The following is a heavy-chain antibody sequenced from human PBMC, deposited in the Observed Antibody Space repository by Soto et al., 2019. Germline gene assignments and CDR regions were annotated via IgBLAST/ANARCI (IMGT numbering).Heavy chain of an antibody. J-gene: IGHJ4*02. Sequence: AEGSLRLSCAVSGFNFGNYAISWVRQAPGKGLEWVSITSCSGGHTYYADSVKGRRTISRDNTKNTLYLQMNSLRAEDTAVYYCAKDLLGETATGVGCWGQGTRGTFCS. CDR2: TSCSGGHT. V-gene: IGHV3-23*01. CDR1: GFNFGNYA. D-gene: IGHD3-16*01. CDR3: AKDLLGETATGVGC.